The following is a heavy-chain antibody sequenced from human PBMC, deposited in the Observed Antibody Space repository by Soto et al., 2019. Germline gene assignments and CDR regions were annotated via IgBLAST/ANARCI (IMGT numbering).Heavy chain of an antibody. V-gene: IGHV4-31*03. CDR1: GGSISSGGYY. CDR2: IYYSGST. Sequence: SETLSLTCTVSGGSISSGGYYWSWIRQHPGKGLDWIGYIYYSGSTYYNPSLKSRVTISVDTSKNQFSLKLSSVTAADTAVYYCATSYDILTGYYVVGYFQHWGQGPLVTVSS. CDR3: ATSYDILTGYYVVGYFQH. J-gene: IGHJ1*01. D-gene: IGHD3-9*01.